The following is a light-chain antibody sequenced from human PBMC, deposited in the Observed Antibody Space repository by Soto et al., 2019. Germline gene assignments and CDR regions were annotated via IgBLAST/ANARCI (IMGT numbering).Light chain of an antibody. CDR1: SSDVGPYNY. V-gene: IGLV2-14*03. CDR2: DVS. J-gene: IGLJ1*01. Sequence: QSVLTQPPSMSGSPGQWITVSCAGTSSDVGPYNYVSWYQQHPGKAPKLMIYDVSNRPSGVSDRFSGSKSGNTASLTISGLQAEDEADYYCCSYSRITTYVFGTGTKLTVL. CDR3: CSYSRITTYV.